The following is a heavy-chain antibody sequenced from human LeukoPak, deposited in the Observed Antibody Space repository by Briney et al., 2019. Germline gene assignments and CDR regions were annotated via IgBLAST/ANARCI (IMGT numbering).Heavy chain of an antibody. CDR2: ISGSGGST. J-gene: IGHJ4*02. V-gene: IGHV3-23*01. D-gene: IGHD3-22*01. Sequence: GGSLRLSCAASGFTFSDYYMSWIRQAPGKGLEWVSAISGSGGSTYYADSVKGRFTISRDNSKNTLYLQMNSLRAEDTAVYYCAKDHYYDSSGYKTIHFDYWGQGTLVTVSS. CDR1: GFTFSDYY. CDR3: AKDHYYDSSGYKTIHFDY.